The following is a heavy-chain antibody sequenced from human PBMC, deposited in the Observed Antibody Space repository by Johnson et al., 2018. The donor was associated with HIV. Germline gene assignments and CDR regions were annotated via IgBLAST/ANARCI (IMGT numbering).Heavy chain of an antibody. CDR1: GFTFSTYA. CDR2: ISYDGSDI. V-gene: IGHV3-30*04. J-gene: IGHJ3*02. Sequence: VQLVESGGGVVQPGRSLRLSRAASGFTFSTYAMHWVRQAPGKGLEWVAVISYDGSDIYHADSVKGRFNISRDNSKTTLYLQMNSLRAEDTALYYCARVQGDRGAYDAFDIWGQGTMVTVSS. D-gene: IGHD2-21*01. CDR3: ARVQGDRGAYDAFDI.